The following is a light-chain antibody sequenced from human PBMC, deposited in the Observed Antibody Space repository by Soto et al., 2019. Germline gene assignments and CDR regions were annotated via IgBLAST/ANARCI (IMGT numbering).Light chain of an antibody. J-gene: IGLJ3*02. CDR3: CSFTASGTFV. CDR1: SSDVGNQNF. CDR2: EVS. Sequence: QSVLTQPASVSGSPGQSITISCTGTSSDVGNQNFVSRYQQHPGKAPKLMIYEVSKRPSGVSNRFSGSKSGNTASLTISGLQAEDETDYYCCSFTASGTFVFGGGTKLTVL. V-gene: IGLV2-23*02.